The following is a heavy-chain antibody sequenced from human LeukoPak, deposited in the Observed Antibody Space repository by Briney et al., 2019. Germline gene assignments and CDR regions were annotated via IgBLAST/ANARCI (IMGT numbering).Heavy chain of an antibody. J-gene: IGHJ1*01. CDR3: ATLPYIAVAGTGYFQH. CDR1: GYTLTELS. CDR2: FDPEDGET. D-gene: IGHD6-19*01. Sequence: ASVKVSCKVSGYTLTELSMHWVRQAPGKGLEWMGGFDPEDGETIYAQKFQGRVTMTEDTSTDTAYMELSSLRSEDTAVYYCATLPYIAVAGTGYFQHWGQGTLVTVSS. V-gene: IGHV1-24*01.